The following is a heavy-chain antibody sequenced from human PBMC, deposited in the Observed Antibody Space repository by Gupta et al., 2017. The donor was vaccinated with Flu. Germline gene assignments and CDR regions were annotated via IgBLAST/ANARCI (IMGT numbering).Heavy chain of an antibody. CDR3: ARDQGDVVRVPSAINFDY. V-gene: IGHV1-18*01. CDR1: GYTFTNYG. CDR2: ISAYNGNT. D-gene: IGHD3-10*02. Sequence: QGQLVQSGAEVKKPGASVKVSCKASGYTFTNYGISWVRQVPGQGLEWMGWISAYNGNTKYGQKVQDRVTMTTDTSTSTAYMELRSLRSDDTAVYYCARDQGDVVRVPSAINFDYWGQGTLVTVSS. J-gene: IGHJ4*02.